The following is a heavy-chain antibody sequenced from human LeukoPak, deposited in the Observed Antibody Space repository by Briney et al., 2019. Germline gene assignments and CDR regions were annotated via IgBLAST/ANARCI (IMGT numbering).Heavy chain of an antibody. CDR3: AKGPLIEVAGTTWDY. Sequence: GGSLRLSCAASGFTVSSNYMSWVRQAPGKGLEWVSALSGSGGNTYYADSVKGRFTISRDNSKNTLYLQMNSLRDEDTAVYYCAKGPLIEVAGTTWDYWGQGTLVTVSS. D-gene: IGHD6-19*01. CDR1: GFTVSSNY. V-gene: IGHV3-23*01. CDR2: LSGSGGNT. J-gene: IGHJ4*02.